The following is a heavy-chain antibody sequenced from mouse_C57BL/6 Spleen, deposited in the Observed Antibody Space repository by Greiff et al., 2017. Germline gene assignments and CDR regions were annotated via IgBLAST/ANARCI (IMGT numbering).Heavy chain of an antibody. V-gene: IGHV1-83*01. CDR2: YPGSGNTY. D-gene: IGHD4-1*02. J-gene: IGHJ2*01. CDR1: YTFTDYYM. Sequence: VQLKQSGPELVKPGASVKMSCKASGYTFTDYYMHWVKQKPGKGLEWIGEIYPGSGNTYYNEKFKGKATLTADTSSSTAYMQLSSLTSEDSAVYFCARRQLGRGNYFDYWGQGTTLTVSS. CDR3: RRQLGRGNYFDY.